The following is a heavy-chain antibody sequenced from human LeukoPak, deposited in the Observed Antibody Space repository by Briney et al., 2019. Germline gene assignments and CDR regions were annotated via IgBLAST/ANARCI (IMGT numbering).Heavy chain of an antibody. CDR3: AKDRVAVAGNRFDY. D-gene: IGHD6-19*01. J-gene: IGHJ4*02. Sequence: GGSLRLSCAVSGFTLSEHAMSWVRQAPGEGLEWVSGIIDVGDTYYADSVKGRFTISRDNSKNTLYLQMNSLRPEDTAVYYCAKDRVAVAGNRFDYWGQGTLVTVSS. CDR1: GFTLSEHA. V-gene: IGHV3-23*01. CDR2: IIDVGDT.